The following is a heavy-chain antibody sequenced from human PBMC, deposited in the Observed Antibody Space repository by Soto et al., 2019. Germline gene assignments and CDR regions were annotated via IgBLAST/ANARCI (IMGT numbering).Heavy chain of an antibody. Sequence: PSETLPTCTVSGGSISSSSYYWGCIRQPPGKGLEWIGSIYYSGSTYYNPSLKSRVTISVDTSKNQFSLKLSSVTAADTAVYYCARQNRFMEWPPGGMDVWGQGTTVTVFS. V-gene: IGHV4-39*01. CDR1: GGSISSSSYY. CDR3: ARQNRFMEWPPGGMDV. J-gene: IGHJ6*02. D-gene: IGHD3-3*01. CDR2: IYYSGST.